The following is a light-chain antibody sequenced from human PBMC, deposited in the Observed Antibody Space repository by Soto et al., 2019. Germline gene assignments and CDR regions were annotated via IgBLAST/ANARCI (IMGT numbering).Light chain of an antibody. CDR3: QQYYNWPPYT. Sequence: EIVMTQSPATLSVSPGERATLSCRASQTVSSNLAWYQQKPGQAPRLLLYGASTRATGIPARFSGRGSGTEFTLTISSLQSEDFAVYYCQQYYNWPPYTFGQGTKLEIK. CDR1: QTVSSN. J-gene: IGKJ2*01. V-gene: IGKV3-15*01. CDR2: GAS.